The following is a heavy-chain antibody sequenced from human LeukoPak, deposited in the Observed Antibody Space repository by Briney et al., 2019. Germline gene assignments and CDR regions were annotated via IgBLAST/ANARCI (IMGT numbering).Heavy chain of an antibody. CDR3: ARDRGKVAALDAFDI. CDR2: IYSGGST. J-gene: IGHJ3*02. V-gene: IGHV3-53*01. D-gene: IGHD6-13*01. Sequence: GGSLRLSCAASGFTVSSNYMSWVRQAPGKGLEWVSVIYSGGSTYYADSVKGRFTISRDNSKNTLYLQMNSLRAEDTAVYYCARDRGKVAALDAFDIWGQGTMVTVSS. CDR1: GFTVSSNY.